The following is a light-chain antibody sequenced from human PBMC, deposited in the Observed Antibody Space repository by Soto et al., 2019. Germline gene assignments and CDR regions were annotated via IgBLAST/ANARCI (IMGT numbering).Light chain of an antibody. J-gene: IGKJ1*01. V-gene: IGKV1-33*01. CDR2: DAS. Sequence: DIQMTQSPSSLAAGVGDRVTIACQASQDISFFLSWFQQRPGKAPELLIYDASSRATGIPDRFSGSGSGTEFTLTITRLEPEDFAVYHCQQYGNSPWTFGQGTKVDIK. CDR3: QQYGNSPWT. CDR1: QDISFF.